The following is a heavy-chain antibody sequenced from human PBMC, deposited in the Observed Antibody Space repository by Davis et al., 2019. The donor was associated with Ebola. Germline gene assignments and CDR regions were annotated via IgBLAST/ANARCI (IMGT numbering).Heavy chain of an antibody. Sequence: ASVKVSCKSSGYTFTSYGLVWVRQAPGLGLEWMGWISGFNTNTNFAQKFQGRVTVSKDTSTNTAYMDLRSLTSDDTAIHYCARAPNYDVLTGTSSYYFDDWGQGTLVTVSS. V-gene: IGHV1-18*04. J-gene: IGHJ4*02. CDR1: GYTFTSYG. D-gene: IGHD3-9*01. CDR2: ISGFNTNT. CDR3: ARAPNYDVLTGTSSYYFDD.